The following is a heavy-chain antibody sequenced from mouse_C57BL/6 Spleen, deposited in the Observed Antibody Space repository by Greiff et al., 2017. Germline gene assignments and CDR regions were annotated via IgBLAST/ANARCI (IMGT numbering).Heavy chain of an antibody. V-gene: IGHV5-16*01. D-gene: IGHD1-1*02. CDR3: ARDRGSGDCDY. J-gene: IGHJ2*01. CDR2: INYDGSRT. CDR1: GFTFSDYY. Sequence: EVMLEESEGGLVQPGSSMKLSCTASGFTFSDYYMAWVRQVPEKGLEWVANINYDGSRTYYLVSLKSRFIISRNKAKNILYRQMSSLKSEDTAPYSWARDRGSGDCDYWGQGTTLTVSS.